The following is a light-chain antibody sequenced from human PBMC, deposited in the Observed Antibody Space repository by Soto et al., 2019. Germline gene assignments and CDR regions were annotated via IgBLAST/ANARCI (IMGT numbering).Light chain of an antibody. CDR3: QQYGSTPFT. CDR2: GTS. CDR1: QSVSSSY. J-gene: IGKJ3*01. V-gene: IGKV3-20*01. Sequence: VLTQSPGTLSLSPGERATLSCRASQSVSSSYLGWYQQKPGQAPRLLIYGTSSRATGIPDRFSGSGSGTDFTLTISRLEPEDCAVYYCQQYGSTPFTFGPGTKVDSK.